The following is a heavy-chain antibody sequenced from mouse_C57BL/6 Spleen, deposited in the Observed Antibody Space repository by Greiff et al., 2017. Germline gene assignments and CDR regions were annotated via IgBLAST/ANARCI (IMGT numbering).Heavy chain of an antibody. CDR3: ARYGTGTDYFDY. Sequence: EVMLVESGGGLVQPGGSLSLSCAASGFTFTDYYMSWVRQPPGKALEWLGFIRNKANGYTTEYSASVKGRFTISRDNSQSILYLQMNALRAEDSATYYCARYGTGTDYFDYWGQGTTLTVSS. CDR1: GFTFTDYY. V-gene: IGHV7-3*01. CDR2: IRNKANGYTT. J-gene: IGHJ2*01. D-gene: IGHD4-1*01.